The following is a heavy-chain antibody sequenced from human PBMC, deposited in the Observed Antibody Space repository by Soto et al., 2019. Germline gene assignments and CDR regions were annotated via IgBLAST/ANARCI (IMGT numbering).Heavy chain of an antibody. CDR2: ISDGGDTT. Sequence: EVQLLESGGGLVKPGGSLRLSCAASGFTFSSLSMTWVRQAPGKGLEWVSVISDGGDTTYYADSVKGRFTISRDNSKTMLYLHMSNLRVEDTAKYYCANDRGGSGSYDFWGQGTLVTVCS. CDR1: GFTFSSLS. J-gene: IGHJ4*02. CDR3: ANDRGGSGSYDF. D-gene: IGHD3-10*01. V-gene: IGHV3-23*01.